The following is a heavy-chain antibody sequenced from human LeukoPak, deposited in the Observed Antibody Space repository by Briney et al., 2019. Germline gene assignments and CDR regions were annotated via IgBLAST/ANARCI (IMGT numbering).Heavy chain of an antibody. V-gene: IGHV1-69*05. CDR1: GGTFSSYA. CDR3: ARGREYYYGSGSYYNNWFDP. Sequence: SVKVSCKASGGTFSSYAISWVRQAPGQGLEWMGGIIPIFGTANYAQKLQGRVTMTTDTSTSTAYMELRSLRSDDTAVYYCARGREYYYGSGSYYNNWFDPWGQGTLVTVSS. D-gene: IGHD3-10*01. J-gene: IGHJ5*02. CDR2: IIPIFGTA.